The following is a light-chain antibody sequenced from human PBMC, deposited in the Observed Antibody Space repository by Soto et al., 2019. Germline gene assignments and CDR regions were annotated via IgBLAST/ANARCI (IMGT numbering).Light chain of an antibody. J-gene: IGKJ2*03. CDR3: QQYKNYSYS. CDR1: QPVNTF. V-gene: IGKV1-5*01. CDR2: DAY. Sequence: IQMTQSPSTVSASVGDSVTISCRASQPVNTFLAWYQQKPGGAPKVVIFDAYNLGSGVTSRVSGSGFGTEFTLSITSLQPDYFATYCCQQYKNYSYSFGQGTKLEIK.